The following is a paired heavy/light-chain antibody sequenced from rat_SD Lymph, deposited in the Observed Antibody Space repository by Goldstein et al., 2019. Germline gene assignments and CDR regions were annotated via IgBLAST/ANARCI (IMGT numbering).Heavy chain of an antibody. J-gene: IGHJ1*01. CDR1: GFTFSSYW. CDR2: INTDGGST. V-gene: IGHV5-58*01. CDR3: AKEDSGYWYFDF. Sequence: EVQLVETGGGLVQPGRSLKLSCVASGFTFSSYWMYWIRQAPGKGLEWVSSINTDGGSTYYPDSVKGRFTISRDNAENTVYLQMNSLRSEDTATYYCAKEDSGYWYFDFWGPGTMVTVSS. D-gene: IGHD4-3*01.
Light chain of an antibody. V-gene: IGKV3S9*01. CDR3: QQSWNDPRT. J-gene: IGKJ1*01. CDR2: LAS. CDR1: ESVSTL. Sequence: DTVLTQSPALAVSPGERVTISCRASESVSTLMHWYQQKPGQQPKLLIYLASNLESGVPARFSGSGSGTDFTLTIDPVEADDTATYYCQQSWNDPRTFGGGTKLELK.